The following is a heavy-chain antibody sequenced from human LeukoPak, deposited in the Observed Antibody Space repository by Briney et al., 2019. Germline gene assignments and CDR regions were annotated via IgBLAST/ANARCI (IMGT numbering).Heavy chain of an antibody. CDR1: GFTFSSYS. Sequence: GGSLRLSCAASGFTFSSYSMNWVRQAPGKGLEWVSSISGSSSYMYYADSVKGRFTISRDNSKNTLYLQMNSLRAEDTAVYYCAKGPSDIVVSYYGMDVWGQGTTVTVSS. V-gene: IGHV3-21*04. CDR2: ISGSSSYM. D-gene: IGHD5-12*01. CDR3: AKGPSDIVVSYYGMDV. J-gene: IGHJ6*02.